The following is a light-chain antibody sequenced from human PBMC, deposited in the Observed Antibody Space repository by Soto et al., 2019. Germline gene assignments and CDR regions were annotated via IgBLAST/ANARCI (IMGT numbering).Light chain of an antibody. Sequence: QSALTQPRSVSGSPGQSVTISCTGTNSDVGGYNYVSWYLQYPGKAPKLMISGVSERPSGVPDRFSGSKSGNTASLTISGLQAEDEADYYCCSYVDTDTWVFGGGTQLTVL. CDR2: GVS. CDR1: NSDVGGYNY. CDR3: CSYVDTDTWV. V-gene: IGLV2-11*01. J-gene: IGLJ3*02.